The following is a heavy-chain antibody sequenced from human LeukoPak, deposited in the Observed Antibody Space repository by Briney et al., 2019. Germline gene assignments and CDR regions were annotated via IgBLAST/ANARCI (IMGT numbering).Heavy chain of an antibody. D-gene: IGHD6-13*01. CDR2: INPNSGGT. CDR1: GYTFTGYY. V-gene: IGHV1-2*02. CDR3: ARVGWPYSSSWNDDY. Sequence: GASVKVSCKASGYTFTGYYMHWVRQAPGQGLEWMGWINPNSGGTNYAQKFQGRVTMTRDTSISTAYMELSRLRSDDTAVYYCARVGWPYSSSWNDDYWGQGTLVTVSS. J-gene: IGHJ4*02.